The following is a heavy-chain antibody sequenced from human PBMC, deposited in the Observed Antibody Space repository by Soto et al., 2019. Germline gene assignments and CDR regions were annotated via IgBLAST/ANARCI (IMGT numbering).Heavy chain of an antibody. V-gene: IGHV3-23*01. Sequence: PGGSLRLSCAASGFTFSSYAMSWVRQAPGKGLEWVSAISGSGGSTYYADSAKGRFTISRDNSKNTLYLQMNSLRAEDTAVYYCAKGKLRYFDWLPGMDVWGQGTTVTVSS. CDR3: AKGKLRYFDWLPGMDV. CDR2: ISGSGGST. D-gene: IGHD3-9*01. CDR1: GFTFSSYA. J-gene: IGHJ6*02.